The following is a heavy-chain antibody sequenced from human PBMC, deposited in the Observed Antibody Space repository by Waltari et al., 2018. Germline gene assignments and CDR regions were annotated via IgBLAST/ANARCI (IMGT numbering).Heavy chain of an antibody. CDR1: GGTFSSYA. Sequence: QVQLVQSGAELKKPGSSVKVSCKASGGTFSSYAISWLRQAPGQGLEWMGGGVPIMGVPHYAQKCQDRVTISTDDSTDTAFMELSSLRSDDTAVYYCARMRSRSGTPLYDFWTGSYRMYNWIDPWGQGTLVIVSS. V-gene: IGHV1-69*05. CDR3: ARMRSRSGTPLYDFWTGSYRMYNWIDP. D-gene: IGHD3-3*01. CDR2: GVPIMGVP. J-gene: IGHJ5*02.